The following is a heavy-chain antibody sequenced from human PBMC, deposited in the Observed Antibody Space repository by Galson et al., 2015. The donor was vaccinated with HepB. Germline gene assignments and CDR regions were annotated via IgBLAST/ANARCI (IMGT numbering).Heavy chain of an antibody. Sequence: SLRLSCAASGFTFSSYSMNWVRQAPGKGLEWVSAISGGGGGTYYADSVKGRFTISRDNSKNTLYLQMNSLRAEDTAVYYCARGSYYYGSGNWFDPWGQGTLVTVSS. CDR2: ISGGGGGT. D-gene: IGHD3-10*01. J-gene: IGHJ5*02. V-gene: IGHV3-23*01. CDR3: ARGSYYYGSGNWFDP. CDR1: GFTFSSYS.